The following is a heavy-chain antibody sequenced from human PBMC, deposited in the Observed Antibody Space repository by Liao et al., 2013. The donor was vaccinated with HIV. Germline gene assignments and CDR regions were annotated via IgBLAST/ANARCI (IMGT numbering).Heavy chain of an antibody. D-gene: IGHD3-3*01. V-gene: IGHV4-34*01. CDR1: GGSFSGYY. Sequence: QVQLQESGPGLVKPSETLSLTCAVYGGSFSGYYWSWIRQPPGKGLEWIGEINHSGSTNYNPSLKSRVTISVETSKNQFSLKLSSVTAADTAVYYCARGQTYYDFIPYYYYMDVWGKGTTVTVSS. J-gene: IGHJ6*03. CDR3: ARGQTYYDFIPYYYYMDV. CDR2: INHSGST.